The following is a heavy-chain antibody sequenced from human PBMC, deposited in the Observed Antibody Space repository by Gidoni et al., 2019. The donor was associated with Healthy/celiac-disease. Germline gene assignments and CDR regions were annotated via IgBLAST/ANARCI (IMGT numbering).Heavy chain of an antibody. Sequence: QLQLQESGPGLVKPSETLSLTCTVSGGSISSSSYYWGWIRQPPGKGLEWIGSIYYSGSTYYNPSLKRRVTISVDTSKNQFSLKLSSVTAADTAVYYCARHSHPRVRGVLSRDYWGQGTLVTVSS. J-gene: IGHJ4*02. V-gene: IGHV4-39*01. CDR2: IYYSGST. CDR1: GGSISSSSYY. CDR3: ARHSHPRVRGVLSRDY. D-gene: IGHD3-10*01.